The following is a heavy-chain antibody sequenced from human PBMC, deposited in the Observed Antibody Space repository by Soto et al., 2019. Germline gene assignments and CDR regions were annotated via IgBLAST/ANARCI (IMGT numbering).Heavy chain of an antibody. J-gene: IGHJ4*02. CDR3: AKDRGIVATPNYFDY. D-gene: IGHD5-12*01. V-gene: IGHV3-23*01. CDR1: GFTFSXXA. Sequence: EVQLLESGGGLVQPGGSLRLSCAASGFTFSXXAMSWVRQAPGKGLEWVSAISGSGGSTYYADSVKGRFTISRDNSKNTLYLQMNSLRAEDTAVYYCAKDRGIVATPNYFDYWGQGTLVTVSS. CDR2: ISGSGGST.